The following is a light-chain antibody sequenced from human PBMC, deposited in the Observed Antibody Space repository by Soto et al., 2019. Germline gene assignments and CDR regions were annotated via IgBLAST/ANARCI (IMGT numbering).Light chain of an antibody. V-gene: IGLV1-40*01. CDR2: GNS. J-gene: IGLJ3*02. CDR1: SSNIGAGYD. CDR3: QSYDSSLSGRV. Sequence: QSVLTQPPSVSGAPGQRVTISCTGSSSNIGAGYDVHWYQQLPGTAPKLLIYGNSNRPSGVPDRFSGSKSGTSASLAITGLQAGEGADYYCQSYDSSLSGRVFGAGTQLTVL.